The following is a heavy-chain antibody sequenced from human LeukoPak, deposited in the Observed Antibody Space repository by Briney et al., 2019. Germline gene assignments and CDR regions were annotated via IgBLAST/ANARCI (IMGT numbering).Heavy chain of an antibody. CDR2: ISDSGGGT. Sequence: GGSLRLSCAASGFTFSSYAMSWVPQAPGKGLEWVSTISDSGGGTYFADSVKGRFPISRDNSKNTLYLQMNSLRAEDTAIYYCAKAGGSGGMDVWGQGTTVTVSS. CDR1: GFTFSSYA. V-gene: IGHV3-23*01. D-gene: IGHD3-10*01. CDR3: AKAGGSGGMDV. J-gene: IGHJ6*02.